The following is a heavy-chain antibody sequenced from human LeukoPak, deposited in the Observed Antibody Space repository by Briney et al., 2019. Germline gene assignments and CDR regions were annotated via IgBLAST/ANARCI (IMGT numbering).Heavy chain of an antibody. Sequence: PSETLSLTCTVSGGSISSYYWSWIRQPPGKGLEWIGSIYYNVNTYYNPSLKSRVTISLDTSKNQFSLKLNSVTAADTAVYYCATDSSISWYFIWGQGTLVTVSS. CDR1: GGSISSYY. CDR2: IYYNVNT. D-gene: IGHD6-13*01. CDR3: ATDSSISWYFI. J-gene: IGHJ4*02. V-gene: IGHV4-59*12.